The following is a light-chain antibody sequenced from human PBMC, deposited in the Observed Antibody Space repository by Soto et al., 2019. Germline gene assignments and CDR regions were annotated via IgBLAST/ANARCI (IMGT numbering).Light chain of an antibody. CDR1: SPNIGAGYD. CDR3: QSYDSSLSGSNWV. J-gene: IGLJ3*02. Sequence: QAVVTQPPSVSGAQGQRFTISCTGSSPNIGAGYDVPWYQQLPGTAPKLLIYGNSNRPSGVPDRFSGSKSGTSASLAITGLQAEDEADYYCQSYDSSLSGSNWVFGGGTKLTVL. V-gene: IGLV1-40*01. CDR2: GNS.